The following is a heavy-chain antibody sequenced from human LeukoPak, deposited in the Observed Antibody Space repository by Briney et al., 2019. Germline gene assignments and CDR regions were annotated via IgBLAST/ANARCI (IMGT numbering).Heavy chain of an antibody. Sequence: PGGSLRLSCATSGFTFSSYWMHWVRQAPGKGLVWVSRIKFDGSSTSYADSVKGRFTISRDNAKNTLYLQMNSLRAEGTAVYYCARTDWFDPWGQGTLVTVSS. CDR2: IKFDGSST. J-gene: IGHJ5*02. V-gene: IGHV3-74*01. CDR1: GFTFSSYW. CDR3: ARTDWFDP.